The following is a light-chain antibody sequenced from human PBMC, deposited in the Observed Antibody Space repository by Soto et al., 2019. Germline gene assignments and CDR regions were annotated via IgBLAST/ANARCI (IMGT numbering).Light chain of an antibody. Sequence: EIVMTQSPATLSVSPGERAILSCRASQSVSNNLAWYQQKPGQAPSLLIYHASTRASSIPARFSGSGSGTEFTLTISSLQSEDFGVYYCQQYNEWPLTFGGGTKVEIK. CDR1: QSVSNN. CDR3: QQYNEWPLT. CDR2: HAS. J-gene: IGKJ4*01. V-gene: IGKV3-15*01.